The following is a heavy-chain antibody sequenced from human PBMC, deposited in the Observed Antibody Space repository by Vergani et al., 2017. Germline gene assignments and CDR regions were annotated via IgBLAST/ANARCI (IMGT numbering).Heavy chain of an antibody. V-gene: IGHV1-2*02. J-gene: IGHJ4*02. CDR3: ARGVGNSLRGFMSPFDY. CDR1: GYTFTGYY. CDR2: INPNSGGT. D-gene: IGHD4-23*01. Sequence: QVQLVQSGAEVKKPGASVKVSCKASGYTFTGYYMHWVRQAPGQGLEWMGWINPNSGGTNYAQKLQGRVTMTTDTSTSTAYMELRSLRSDDTAVYYCARGVGNSLRGFMSPFDYWGQGTLVTVSS.